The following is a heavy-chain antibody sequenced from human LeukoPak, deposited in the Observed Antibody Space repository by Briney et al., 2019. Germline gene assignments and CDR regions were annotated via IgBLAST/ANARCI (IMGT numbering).Heavy chain of an antibody. CDR3: AREFSGRPDY. D-gene: IGHD6-19*01. CDR1: GGTFSSYA. V-gene: IGHV1-69*04. J-gene: IGHJ4*02. CDR2: IIPILGIA. Sequence: GASVKVSCKASGGTFSSYAISWVRPAPGQGLEWMGRIIPILGIANYAQKFQGRVTITADKSTSTAYMELSSLRSEDTAVYYCAREFSGRPDYWGQGTLVTVSS.